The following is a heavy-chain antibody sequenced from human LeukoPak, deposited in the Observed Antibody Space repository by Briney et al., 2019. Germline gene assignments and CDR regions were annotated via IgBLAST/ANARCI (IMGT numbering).Heavy chain of an antibody. D-gene: IGHD5-18*01. Sequence: GGSLRLSCAASGFIFSSYEMNWVRQAPGKGLEWLSYINTNGRTIYYADSVKGRFTISRDNAKNSLYLQMNSLRAEVTAVYYCARDESWLPDYWGQGTLVTVSS. CDR1: GFIFSSYE. CDR2: INTNGRTI. CDR3: ARDESWLPDY. V-gene: IGHV3-48*03. J-gene: IGHJ4*02.